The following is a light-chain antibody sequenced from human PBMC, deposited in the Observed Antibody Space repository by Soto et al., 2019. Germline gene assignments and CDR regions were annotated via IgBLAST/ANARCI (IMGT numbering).Light chain of an antibody. V-gene: IGKV1-12*01. CDR2: DAS. CDR1: QGISSW. J-gene: IGKJ1*01. Sequence: DIQMTQSPSSVSASIGDRVTITCRASQGISSWLGWYQQKPGKPPKLLIYDASTLVSGVPSRFSGSGFGTDFTLTVSSLQPEDFATYYCQQADSVPWTFGQGTKVEIK. CDR3: QQADSVPWT.